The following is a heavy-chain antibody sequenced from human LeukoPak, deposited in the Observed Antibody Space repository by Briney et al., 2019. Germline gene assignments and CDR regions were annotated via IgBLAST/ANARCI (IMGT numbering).Heavy chain of an antibody. V-gene: IGHV1-8*01. CDR1: GYTFTSYD. D-gene: IGHD3-10*01. J-gene: IGHJ4*02. CDR2: MNPNSGNT. Sequence: ASVKVSCKASGYTFTSYDINWVRQATGQGLEWRGWMNPNSGNTGYAQKFQGRVTVTRNTSISTAYMELSSLRSEDTAVYYCARETSSSPTLYYGSGSYSYWGQGTLVTVSS. CDR3: ARETSSSPTLYYGSGSYSY.